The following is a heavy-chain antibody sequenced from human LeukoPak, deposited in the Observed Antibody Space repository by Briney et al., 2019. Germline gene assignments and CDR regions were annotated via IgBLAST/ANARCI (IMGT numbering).Heavy chain of an antibody. V-gene: IGHV3-66*01. J-gene: IGHJ4*02. CDR1: GFTVSSNY. D-gene: IGHD3-22*01. CDR3: ARGDYYDSSGYYDY. Sequence: GGSLRLSCAASGFTVSSNYMSWVRQAPGKGLEWVSVIYSGGSTYYADSVKGRFTISRDNSKNTLYLQMNSLRAEDTAVYYCARGDYYDSSGYYDYWGQGTLVTVSS. CDR2: IYSGGST.